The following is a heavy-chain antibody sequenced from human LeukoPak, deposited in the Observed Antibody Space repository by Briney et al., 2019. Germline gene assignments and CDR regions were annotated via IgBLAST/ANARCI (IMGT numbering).Heavy chain of an antibody. J-gene: IGHJ4*02. CDR1: EFTFSSYS. D-gene: IGHD2-8*01. V-gene: IGHV3-21*01. CDR3: ARDTCTNGVCYKSY. CDR2: ISGSSNYI. Sequence: GGSLRLSCAASEFTFSSYSMNWVRQAPGKGLEWVSSISGSSNYIYYVDSMKGRFTVSGDNAKNSLYLQMAGLRAEDTAVYYCARDTCTNGVCYKSYWGQGTLVTVSS.